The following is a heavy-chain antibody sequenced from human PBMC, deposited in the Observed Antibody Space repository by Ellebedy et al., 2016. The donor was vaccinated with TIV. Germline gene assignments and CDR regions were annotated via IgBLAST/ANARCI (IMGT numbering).Heavy chain of an antibody. CDR2: IYYSGST. Sequence: MPSETLSLTCTVSGGSISSGDYYWSWIRQPPGKGLEWIGYIYYSGSTYYNPSLKSRVTISVDTSKNQFSLKLSSVTAADTAVYYCARDVGVRGVGYFDYWGQGTLVTVSS. CDR1: GGSISSGDYY. D-gene: IGHD3-10*01. V-gene: IGHV4-30-4*02. CDR3: ARDVGVRGVGYFDY. J-gene: IGHJ4*02.